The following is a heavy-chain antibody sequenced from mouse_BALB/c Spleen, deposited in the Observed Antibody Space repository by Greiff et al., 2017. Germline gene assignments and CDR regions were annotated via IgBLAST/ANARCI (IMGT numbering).Heavy chain of an antibody. V-gene: IGHV3-8*02. D-gene: IGHD2-3*01. Sequence: EVQLVESGPSLVKPSQTLSLTCSVTGDSITSGYWNWIRKFPGNKLEYMGYISYSGSTYYNPSLKSRISITRDTSKNQYYLQLNSVTTEDTATYYCARYFYDGYYGAMDYWGQGTSVTVSS. CDR1: GDSITSGY. J-gene: IGHJ4*01. CDR3: ARYFYDGYYGAMDY. CDR2: ISYSGST.